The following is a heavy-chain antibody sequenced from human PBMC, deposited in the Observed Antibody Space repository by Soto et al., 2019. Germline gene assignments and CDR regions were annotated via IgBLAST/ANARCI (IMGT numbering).Heavy chain of an antibody. V-gene: IGHV1-2*02. CDR3: VRVGERNTATHLKRLFDS. CDR2: ISPNNGDT. J-gene: IGHJ4*02. CDR1: GYTFTDYF. Sequence: QVQLVQSGAEVQKPGASVTVSCKASGYTFTDYFMHWVRQAPGQGLEWMGWISPNNGDTSSAQKFQGRVTMTRDTSINTAYMELSRLRSDDMAVYYCVRVGERNTATHLKRLFDSWGQGTLVTVSS. D-gene: IGHD3-16*01.